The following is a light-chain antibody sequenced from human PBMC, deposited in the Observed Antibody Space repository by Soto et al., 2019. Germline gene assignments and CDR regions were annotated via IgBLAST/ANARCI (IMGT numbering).Light chain of an antibody. CDR1: QDIGTW. CDR2: VAS. J-gene: IGKJ3*01. V-gene: IGKV1-12*01. CDR3: QQADSFPFT. Sequence: DIQLTQSPSSVSASVGDRVTITCRASQDIGTWLAWYQQKPGKAPKLLIYVASNLQSGVPSRFSGDGSGTDFTLTITSLQPEDFATYHCQQADSFPFTFGPGTKVDF.